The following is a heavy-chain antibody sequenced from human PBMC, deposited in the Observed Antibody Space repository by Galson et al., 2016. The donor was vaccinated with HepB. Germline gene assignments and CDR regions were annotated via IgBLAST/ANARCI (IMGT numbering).Heavy chain of an antibody. CDR1: GDSVSSNSAT. J-gene: IGHJ4*02. D-gene: IGHD1-1*01. CDR2: TYYRSTWYN. V-gene: IGHV6-1*01. CDR3: ARGTTAYFDY. Sequence: CAISGDSVSSNSATWNWIRRPPSRGLEWLGRTYYRSTWYNDYAVSVKSRITINPDTSKNQFSLQLNSVTPEDTAVYFCARGTTAYFDYWGQGTLVTVSP.